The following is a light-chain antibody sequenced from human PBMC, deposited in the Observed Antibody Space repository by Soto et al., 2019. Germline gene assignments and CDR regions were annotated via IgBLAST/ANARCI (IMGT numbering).Light chain of an antibody. V-gene: IGKV1-39*01. J-gene: IGKJ4*01. CDR2: AAS. CDR3: QQSYSPPFT. CDR1: QSISSY. Sequence: DIQMTQSPSSLSASVGDRVTITCRASQSISSYLNWYQQKPGKAPKLLICAASSLQSGVPSRFSDSRSGTDLALTISSLHPEEFATFYWQQSYSPPFTYGGGTKVEIK.